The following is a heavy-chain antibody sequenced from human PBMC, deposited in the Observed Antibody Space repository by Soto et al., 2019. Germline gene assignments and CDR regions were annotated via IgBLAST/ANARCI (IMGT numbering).Heavy chain of an antibody. CDR2: IIPIFGTA. Sequence: QVQLVQSGAEVKKPGSSVKVSCKASGGTFSSYAISWVRQAPGQGLEWMGGIIPIFGTANYAQKFQGRVTITXXEXTXXAYMELSSLRSEDTAVYYCARDLMSPVVAATPIGYWGQGTLVTVSS. V-gene: IGHV1-69*05. J-gene: IGHJ4*02. D-gene: IGHD2-15*01. CDR3: ARDLMSPVVAATPIGY. CDR1: GGTFSSYA.